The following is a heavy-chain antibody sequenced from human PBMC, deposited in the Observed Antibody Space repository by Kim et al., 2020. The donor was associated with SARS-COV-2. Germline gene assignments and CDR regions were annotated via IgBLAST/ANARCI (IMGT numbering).Heavy chain of an antibody. CDR3: VRGAGAVCGGDCLRTFDL. Sequence: GGSLRLSCAASGVTVSGNYWSWVRQTPGKGLEWVSNIYSSGRTYYADSVKGRFTLSRDDSVSTLYLQMNSLRVDDTAVYYCVRGAGAVCGGDCLRTFDLWGRGTRVTVSS. D-gene: IGHD2-21*02. CDR2: IYSSGRT. J-gene: IGHJ2*01. CDR1: GVTVSGNY. V-gene: IGHV3-53*01.